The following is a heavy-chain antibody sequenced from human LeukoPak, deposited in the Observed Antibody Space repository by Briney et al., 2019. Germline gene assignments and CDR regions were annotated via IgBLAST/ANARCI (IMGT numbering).Heavy chain of an antibody. V-gene: IGHV3-74*01. CDR3: ARDWYQLGQKLDY. J-gene: IGHJ4*02. CDR2: INSDGSST. D-gene: IGHD2-2*01. CDR1: GFTFSSYW. Sequence: GGSLRLSCAASGFTFSSYWMYWVCQAPGKGLVWVSRINSDGSSTSYADSVKGRFTISRDNAKNTLYLQMNSLRAEDTAVYYCARDWYQLGQKLDYWGQGTLVTVSS.